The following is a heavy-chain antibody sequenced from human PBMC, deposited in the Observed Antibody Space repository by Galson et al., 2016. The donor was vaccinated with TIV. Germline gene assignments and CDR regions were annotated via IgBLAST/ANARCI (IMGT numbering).Heavy chain of an antibody. V-gene: IGHV4-61*02. Sequence: TLSLTCTVSGDSIINGTYYWNWIRQASGKGLEWIGRIYSSGSTNYNPSLNSRVTISMATSKNQFPLKLSSVTAAETAFYYCSKYDRSSFWFDPWGQGTPVTVTS. CDR3: SKYDRSSFWFDP. CDR1: GDSIINGTYY. CDR2: IYSSGST. J-gene: IGHJ5*02. D-gene: IGHD3-22*01.